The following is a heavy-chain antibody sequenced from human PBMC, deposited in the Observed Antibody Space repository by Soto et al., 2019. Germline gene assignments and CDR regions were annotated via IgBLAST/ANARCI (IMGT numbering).Heavy chain of an antibody. J-gene: IGHJ6*02. CDR1: GFTFSSYG. D-gene: IGHD3-3*01. Sequence: GGSLRLSCAASGFTFSSYGMHWVRQAPGKGLEWVAVIWYDGSNKYYADSVKGRFTISRDNSKNTLYLKMNSLRAEDRAVYYGARERKPYYDSRNYYYYYGMDVWGQGTTVTVSS. CDR3: ARERKPYYDSRNYYYYYGMDV. CDR2: IWYDGSNK. V-gene: IGHV3-33*01.